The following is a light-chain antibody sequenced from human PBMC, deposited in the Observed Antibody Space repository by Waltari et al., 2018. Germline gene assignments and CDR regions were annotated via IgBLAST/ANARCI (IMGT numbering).Light chain of an antibody. V-gene: IGKV1-9*01. Sequence: DIQMTQSPSSLSASVGDRVTITCRASQRLTNYLNWYQQKAGKAPKLLIFDTFTLQSGVSSRFTGSGSGTDFTLTISSLQPEEFATYHCQQLDSYPITFGPGSKVDIK. CDR3: QQLDSYPIT. J-gene: IGKJ3*01. CDR2: DTF. CDR1: QRLTNY.